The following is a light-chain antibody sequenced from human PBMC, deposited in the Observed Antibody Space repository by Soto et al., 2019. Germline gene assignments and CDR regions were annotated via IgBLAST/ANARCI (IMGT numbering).Light chain of an antibody. V-gene: IGLV1-44*01. CDR2: SNS. J-gene: IGLJ1*01. CDR3: AAWDHSLNGSYV. Sequence: VLTHPPSASRTHLHRGTITCTRSSSNIGSNTVNWYQQLPGTAPKLLIYSNSQRPSGVPDRFSGSKSGTSASLAISGLHSEVEAEYYCAAWDHSLNGSYVFGTRTKV. CDR1: SSNIGSNT.